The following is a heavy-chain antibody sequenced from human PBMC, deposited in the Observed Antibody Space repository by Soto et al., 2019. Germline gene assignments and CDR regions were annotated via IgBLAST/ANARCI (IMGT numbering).Heavy chain of an antibody. CDR2: IIPILGIA. J-gene: IGHJ4*02. D-gene: IGHD3-9*01. V-gene: IGHV1-69*04. CDR1: GGTFSSYT. Sequence: SVKVSCKASGGTFSSYTISWVRQAPGQGLEWMGRIIPILGIANYAQKFKGRVTITADKSTSTAYMELNSLRVEDTAVYYCARDQGLLRYGYSDYWGQGTPVTVSS. CDR3: ARDQGLLRYGYSDY.